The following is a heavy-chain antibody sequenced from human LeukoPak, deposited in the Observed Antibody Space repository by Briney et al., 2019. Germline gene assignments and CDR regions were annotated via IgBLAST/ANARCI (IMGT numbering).Heavy chain of an antibody. CDR3: ARDSTLINYYYSMDA. CDR2: INPNSGGT. V-gene: IGHV1-2*02. D-gene: IGHD5-24*01. CDR1: GYIFTDYY. J-gene: IGHJ6*03. Sequence: ASVKVSCKASGYIFTDYYMHWVRQAPGQGLEWMGWINPNSGGTKYAQKFQGRVTMTRDTSITTAFLELSRLRSDDTAVYYCARDSTLINYYYSMDAWGRGTTVTVSS.